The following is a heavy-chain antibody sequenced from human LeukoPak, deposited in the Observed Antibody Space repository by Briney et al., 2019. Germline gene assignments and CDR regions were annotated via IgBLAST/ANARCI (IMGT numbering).Heavy chain of an antibody. Sequence: SETLSLTCTVSGGSISSSSYYWGWIRQPPGKGLEWIGSIYYSGSTYYNPSLKSRVTISVDTSKNQFSLKLSSVTAADTAVYYCARLPMRRSSSALYFDYWGQGTLVTASS. J-gene: IGHJ4*02. D-gene: IGHD6-6*01. CDR1: GGSISSSSYY. V-gene: IGHV4-39*01. CDR3: ARLPMRRSSSALYFDY. CDR2: IYYSGST.